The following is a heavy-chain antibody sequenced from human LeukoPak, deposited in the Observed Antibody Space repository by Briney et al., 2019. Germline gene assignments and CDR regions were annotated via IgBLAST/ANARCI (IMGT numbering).Heavy chain of an antibody. CDR3: ARVLGYDSFYYFDY. V-gene: IGHV4-34*01. CDR2: INHSGST. Sequence: PSETLSLTCAVYGGSFGGYYWSWIRQPPGKGLEWIGEINHSGSTNYNPSLKSRVTISVDTSKNQFSLKLSSVTAADTAVYYCARVLGYDSFYYFDYWGQGTLVTVSS. D-gene: IGHD5-12*01. CDR1: GGSFGGYY. J-gene: IGHJ4*02.